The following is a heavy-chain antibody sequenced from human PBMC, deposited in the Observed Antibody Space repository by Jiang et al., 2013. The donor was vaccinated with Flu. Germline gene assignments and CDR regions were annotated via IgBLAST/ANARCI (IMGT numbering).Heavy chain of an antibody. CDR1: GYTFTSYY. CDR2: INPSGGST. V-gene: IGHV1-46*01. D-gene: IGHD3-10*01. Sequence: QLVESGAEVKKPGASVKVSCKASGYTFTSYYMHWVRQAPGQGLEWMGIINPSGGSTSYAQKFQGRVTMTRDTSTSTVYMELSSLRSEDTAVYYCARDYYGSGTFGYFQHWGQGTLVTVSS. CDR3: ARDYYGSGTFGYFQH. J-gene: IGHJ1*01.